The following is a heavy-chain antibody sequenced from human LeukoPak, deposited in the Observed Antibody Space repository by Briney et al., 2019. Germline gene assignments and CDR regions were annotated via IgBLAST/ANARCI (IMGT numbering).Heavy chain of an antibody. V-gene: IGHV4-38-2*02. J-gene: IGHJ4*02. CDR2: IRHTGTT. Sequence: PSETLSLTCDVSGYSISSGFYWGWIRQPPGKGLEWIASIRHTGTTYYNPSLKSRVTMSVDTSKNQFSLKLTSVTAADTAVYYCAREGVSATVRGYWGQGTLVTVSS. D-gene: IGHD2-21*02. CDR1: GYSISSGFY. CDR3: AREGVSATVRGY.